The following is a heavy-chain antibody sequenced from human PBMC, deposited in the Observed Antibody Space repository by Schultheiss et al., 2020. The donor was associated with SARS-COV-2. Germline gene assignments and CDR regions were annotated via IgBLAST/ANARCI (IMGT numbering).Heavy chain of an antibody. V-gene: IGHV4-39*01. J-gene: IGHJ4*02. CDR2: IYYSGST. CDR3: ARHDWLTGYEGDY. D-gene: IGHD3-9*01. Sequence: SETLSLTCTVSGGSISSSSYYWGWIRQPPGKGLEWIGSIYYSGSTYYNPSLKSRVTISVDTSKNQFSLKLSSVTAADTAVYHCARHDWLTGYEGDYWGQGTLVTVSS. CDR1: GGSISSSSYY.